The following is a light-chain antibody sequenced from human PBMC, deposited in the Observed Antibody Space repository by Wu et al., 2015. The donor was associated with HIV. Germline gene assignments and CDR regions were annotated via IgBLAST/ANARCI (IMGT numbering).Light chain of an antibody. Sequence: EIVLTQSPATLSLSPGERATLSCRASQSVRTYLAWYQKKSGQAPRLLIYDASNRATGIPARFSGSGSGTDFTLTISSLEPEDSAVYYCQQRGNWPPYTSGRGDQAGDQT. V-gene: IGKV3-11*01. CDR1: QSVRTY. J-gene: IGKJ2*01. CDR2: DAS. CDR3: QQRGNWPPYT.